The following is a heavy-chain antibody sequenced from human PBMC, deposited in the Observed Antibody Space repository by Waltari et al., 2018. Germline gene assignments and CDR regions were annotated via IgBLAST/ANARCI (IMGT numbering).Heavy chain of an antibody. V-gene: IGHV4-34*01. CDR1: GGSFSGYY. J-gene: IGHJ4*02. Sequence: QVQLQQWGAGLLKPSETLSLTCAVYGGSFSGYYWSWIRQPPGKGLEWIGEINHSGSTNYNPSLKSRVTISVDTSKNQFSLKLSSVTAADTAVYYCARYSYGLVDYWAREPWSPSPQ. D-gene: IGHD5-18*01. CDR2: INHSGST. CDR3: ARYSYGLVDY.